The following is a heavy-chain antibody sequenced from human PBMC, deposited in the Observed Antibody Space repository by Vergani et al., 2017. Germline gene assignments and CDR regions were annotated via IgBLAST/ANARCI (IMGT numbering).Heavy chain of an antibody. J-gene: IGHJ6*02. D-gene: IGHD3-10*01. CDR1: GFTFSSYS. Sequence: EVQLVESGGGLVKPGGSLRLSCAASGFTFSSYSMNWVRQAPGKGLEWASSISSSSSYIYYADSVKGRFTISRDNAKNSLYLQMNSLRAEDTAVYYCARDKSYYYGSGSSPGYGMDVWGQGTTVTVSS. CDR2: ISSSSSYI. CDR3: ARDKSYYYGSGSSPGYGMDV. V-gene: IGHV3-21*01.